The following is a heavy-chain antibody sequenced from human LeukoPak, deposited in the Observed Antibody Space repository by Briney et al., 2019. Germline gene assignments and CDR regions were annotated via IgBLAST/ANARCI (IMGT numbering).Heavy chain of an antibody. CDR3: ARDQGFSYYFYYMDV. CDR2: INQDGSEK. CDR1: GFTFSDYY. Sequence: GGSLRLSCAASGFTFSDYYMSWIRQAPGKGLEWVANINQDGSEKYYVDSVKGRFTISRDNAKNSLYLQMNSLRAEDTAVYYCARDQGFSYYFYYMDVWGKGTTVTVSS. J-gene: IGHJ6*03. V-gene: IGHV3-7*01. D-gene: IGHD3-3*01.